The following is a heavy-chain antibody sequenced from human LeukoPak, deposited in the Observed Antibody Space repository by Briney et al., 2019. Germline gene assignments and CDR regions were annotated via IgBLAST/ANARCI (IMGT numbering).Heavy chain of an antibody. Sequence: GGSLRLSCAASGFTFGNSAMNWVRQPPGKGLEWVSNIGTSSTTIYYADSVKGRFTISRDNAKNSLYLQMNSLRADDTAVYYCARFAAGGSYYYYMDVWGKGTTVTVSS. CDR2: IGTSSTTI. CDR1: GFTFGNSA. CDR3: ARFAAGGSYYYYMDV. J-gene: IGHJ6*03. D-gene: IGHD6-25*01. V-gene: IGHV3-48*01.